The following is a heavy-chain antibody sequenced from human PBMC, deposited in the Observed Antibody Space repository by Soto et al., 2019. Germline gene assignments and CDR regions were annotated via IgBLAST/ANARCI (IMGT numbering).Heavy chain of an antibody. CDR2: IYPRDSNT. V-gene: IGHV5-51*01. D-gene: IGHD6-19*01. CDR1: GYIFAYYR. Sequence: PGESLKISCQGSGYIFAYYRIGWVRQMPGKGLEWMGLIYPRDSNTKYSPSFQGQVTISADQSISTAYLHWSSLKASDTAMYYCARLVRGEAVAGVFWGQGTLVTVSS. J-gene: IGHJ4*02. CDR3: ARLVRGEAVAGVF.